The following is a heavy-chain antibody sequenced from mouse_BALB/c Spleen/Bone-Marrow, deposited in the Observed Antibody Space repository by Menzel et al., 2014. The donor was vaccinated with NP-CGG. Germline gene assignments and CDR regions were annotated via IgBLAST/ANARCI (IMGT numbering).Heavy chain of an antibody. CDR1: GYTFSSYW. Sequence: QVQLQQSGAELMKPGASVKISCKATGYTFSSYWIEWVKQRPGHGLEWIGEILPGSSSTNYNEKFKGKATFTADTSSNTAYMQLSSLTSEDSAVYYCARRGISWFAYWGQGTLVTVSA. CDR3: ARRGISWFAY. J-gene: IGHJ3*01. V-gene: IGHV1-9*01. CDR2: ILPGSSST.